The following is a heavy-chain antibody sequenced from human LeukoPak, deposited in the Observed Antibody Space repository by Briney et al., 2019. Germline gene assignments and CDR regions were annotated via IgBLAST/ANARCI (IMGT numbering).Heavy chain of an antibody. CDR3: APVVVVAATVYFQH. D-gene: IGHD2-15*01. J-gene: IGHJ1*01. CDR1: GYTLTELS. V-gene: IGHV1-24*01. Sequence: VASVKVSCKVSGYTLTELSMHWVRLAPGKGLEWMGGFDPEDGETIYAQKFQGRVTMTEDTSTDTAYMELSSLRSEDTAVYYCAPVVVVAATVYFQHWGQGTLVTVSS. CDR2: FDPEDGET.